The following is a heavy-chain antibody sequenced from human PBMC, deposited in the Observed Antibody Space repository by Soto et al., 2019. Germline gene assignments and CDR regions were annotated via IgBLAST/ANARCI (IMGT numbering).Heavy chain of an antibody. J-gene: IGHJ6*03. CDR3: ARSSSSTEYYYYMDV. CDR2: IWYDGSNK. V-gene: IGHV3-33*01. D-gene: IGHD2-2*01. Sequence: GGSLRLSCAASGFTFSSYGMHWVRQAPGKGLEWVVVIWYDGSNKYYADSVKGRFTISRDNSKNTLYLQMNSLRAEDTAVYYCARSSSSTEYYYYMDVWGKGTTVTVSS. CDR1: GFTFSSYG.